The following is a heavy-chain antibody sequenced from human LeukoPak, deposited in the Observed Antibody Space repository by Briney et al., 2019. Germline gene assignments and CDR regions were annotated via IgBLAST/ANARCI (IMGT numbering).Heavy chain of an antibody. D-gene: IGHD6-19*01. V-gene: IGHV4-39*01. CDR2: IYYSGST. J-gene: IGHJ4*02. Sequence: SETLSLTCTVSGGSISSSSYYWGWIRQPPGKGLEWIGSIYYSGSTYYNPSLKSRVTISVDTSKNQFSLKLSSVTAADTAVYYCASQAGFDPTYWGQGTLVTISS. CDR3: ASQAGFDPTY. CDR1: GGSISSSSYY.